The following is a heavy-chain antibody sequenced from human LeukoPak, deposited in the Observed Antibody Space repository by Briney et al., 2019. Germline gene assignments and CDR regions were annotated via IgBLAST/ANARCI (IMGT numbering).Heavy chain of an antibody. CDR2: IYHDGST. J-gene: IGHJ4*02. V-gene: IGHV3-53*01. Sequence: PGGSLRLSCAASGFTVGTHDLTWVRQAPGKGLEWVSVIYHDGSTHYADSVQGRFTISRDNSKNTLYLRMNSLRADDTAVYYCARGVQPMLAANTLRYWGQGTLVTVSS. CDR1: GFTVGTHD. CDR3: ARGVQPMLAANTLRY. D-gene: IGHD1-1*01.